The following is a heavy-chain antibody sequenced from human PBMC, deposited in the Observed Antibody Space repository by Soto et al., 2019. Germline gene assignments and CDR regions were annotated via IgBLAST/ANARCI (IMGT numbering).Heavy chain of an antibody. CDR1: GFTFSSYG. CDR2: ISYDGSNK. CDR3: AKDSVGSSGWYYEAIKFDY. V-gene: IGHV3-30*18. J-gene: IGHJ4*02. D-gene: IGHD6-19*01. Sequence: QVQLVESGGGVVQPGRSLRLSCAASGFTFSSYGMHWVRQAPGKGLEWVAVISYDGSNKYYADSVKGLFTISRDNSKNTLYLQMNSLRAEDTAVYYCAKDSVGSSGWYYEAIKFDYWGQGTLVTVSS.